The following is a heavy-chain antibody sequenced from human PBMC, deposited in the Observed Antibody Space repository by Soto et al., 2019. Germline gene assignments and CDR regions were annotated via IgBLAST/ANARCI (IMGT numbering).Heavy chain of an antibody. CDR3: ARESSYYGGGGY. Sequence: QVQLQESGPGLVKPSQTLSLTCTVSGGSITSGAYYWSWIRQHPGKGLEWIGYIYYTGSTYYNPSLKSRFTISLATSKNQFSLELSSVTAADTAVYYWARESSYYGGGGYWGQGTLVTVSS. V-gene: IGHV4-31*03. CDR2: IYYTGST. D-gene: IGHD3-10*01. J-gene: IGHJ4*02. CDR1: GGSITSGAYY.